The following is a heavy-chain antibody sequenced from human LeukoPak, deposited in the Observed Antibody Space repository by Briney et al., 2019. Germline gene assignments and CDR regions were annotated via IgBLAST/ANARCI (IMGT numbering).Heavy chain of an antibody. CDR3: ARGTGYCSSTSCYGAFYYGMDV. V-gene: IGHV4-59*01. CDR2: IYYSGST. Sequence: SETLSLTCTVSGGSISSYYWRWIRQPPGKGLEWIGYIYYSGSTNYNPSLKSRVTISVDTSKNQFSLKLSSVTAADTAVYYCARGTGYCSSTSCYGAFYYGMDVWGQGTTVTVSS. CDR1: GGSISSYY. J-gene: IGHJ6*02. D-gene: IGHD2-2*01.